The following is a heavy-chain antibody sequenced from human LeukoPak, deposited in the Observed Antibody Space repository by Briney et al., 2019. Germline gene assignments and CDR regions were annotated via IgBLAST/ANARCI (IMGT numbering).Heavy chain of an antibody. D-gene: IGHD3-9*01. J-gene: IGHJ3*02. CDR3: AKTSILRYFDWYAFDI. CDR1: GFTFDDYA. V-gene: IGHV3-9*01. Sequence: GRSLRLSCAASGFTFDDYAMHWVRQAPGKGLGWVSGISWNSGSIGYADSVKGRFTISRDNAKNSLYLQMNSLRAEDTALYYCAKTSILRYFDWYAFDIWGQGTMVTVSS. CDR2: ISWNSGSI.